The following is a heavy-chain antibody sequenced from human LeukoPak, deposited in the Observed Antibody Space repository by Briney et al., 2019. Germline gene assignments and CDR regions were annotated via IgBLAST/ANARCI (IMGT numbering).Heavy chain of an antibody. V-gene: IGHV1-18*04. CDR3: ARDDDGDPYYYYGMDV. J-gene: IGHJ6*04. CDR1: GYTFTSYG. Sequence: ASVKVSCKASGYTFTSYGISWVRQAPEQGLEWMGRISAYNGNTNYAQKLQGRVTMTTDTSTSTAYMELRSLRSDDTAVYYCARDDDGDPYYYYGMDVWGKGTTVTVSS. D-gene: IGHD4-17*01. CDR2: ISAYNGNT.